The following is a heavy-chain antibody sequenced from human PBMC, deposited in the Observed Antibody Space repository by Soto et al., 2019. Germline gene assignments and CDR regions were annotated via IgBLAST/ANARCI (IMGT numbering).Heavy chain of an antibody. D-gene: IGHD3-3*01. CDR1: GFTFSRHT. J-gene: IGHJ4*02. CDR2: ITDDGSNT. Sequence: QVQLVESGGGVVQPGRSVRLSCAASGFTFSRHTMHWVRQAPGKGLEWVAGITDDGSNTYYADSVKGRFTISRDNSKNPLYLQMNKLSSEDPAVHHCARDVHYDFRSGFNTHPYYFDDWGQATLVTVSS. V-gene: IGHV3-30-3*01. CDR3: ARDVHYDFRSGFNTHPYYFDD.